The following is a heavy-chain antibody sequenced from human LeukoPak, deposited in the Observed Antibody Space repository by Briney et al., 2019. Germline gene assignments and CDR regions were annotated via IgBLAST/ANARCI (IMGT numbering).Heavy chain of an antibody. J-gene: IGHJ6*02. D-gene: IGHD5-12*01. V-gene: IGHV4-30-4*01. CDR3: ARGARPPYYYGMDV. CDR1: GGSISNGDYY. Sequence: PSQTLSLTCTVSGGSISNGDYYWSWIRQPPGKGLEWIGYIYYSGSTYYNPSLKSRVTISVDTSKNQFSLKLSSVTAADTAVYYCARGARPPYYYGMDVWGQGTTVTVSS. CDR2: IYYSGST.